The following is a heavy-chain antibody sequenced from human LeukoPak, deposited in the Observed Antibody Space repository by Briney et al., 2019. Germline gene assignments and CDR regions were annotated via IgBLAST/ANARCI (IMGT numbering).Heavy chain of an antibody. V-gene: IGHV1-3*01. J-gene: IGHJ4*02. CDR3: ARTTRYLPPFDY. CDR2: INAGNGNT. D-gene: IGHD1-1*01. Sequence: ASVKVSCKASGYTFTSYAMHWVRQAPGQRLEWMGWINAGNGNTKYSQKFQGRVTITRDTSASTAYMELSSLRPEDTAVYYCARTTRYLPPFDYWGQGTLVTVSS. CDR1: GYTFTSYA.